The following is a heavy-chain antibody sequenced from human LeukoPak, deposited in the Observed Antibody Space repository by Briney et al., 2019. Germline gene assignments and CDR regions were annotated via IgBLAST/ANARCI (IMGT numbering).Heavy chain of an antibody. D-gene: IGHD5-18*01. J-gene: IGHJ4*02. CDR1: GYTFTSYY. CDR3: ARVPETSGGYSYGDFDY. V-gene: IGHV1-46*01. Sequence: ASVKVSCKASGYTFTSYYMHWVRQAPGQGLEWMGIINPSGGSTSYAQKFQGRVTMTRDTSTSTVYMELSSLRSEDTAVYYCARVPETSGGYSYGDFDYWGQGTLVTVSS. CDR2: INPSGGST.